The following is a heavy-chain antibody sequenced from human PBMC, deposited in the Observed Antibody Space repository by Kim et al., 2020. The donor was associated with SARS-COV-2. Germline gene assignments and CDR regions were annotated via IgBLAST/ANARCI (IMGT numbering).Heavy chain of an antibody. CDR2: MYYSGST. CDR1: GDSMSSNTYY. V-gene: IGHV4-39*01. Sequence: SETLSLTCTVSGDSMSSNTYYWGWVRQPPGKGLEWIGSMYYSGSTFYSPSLKSRVTVSVDTSKNQFSLNLSSVTAADTAVYYCGTKQLMGPYWYFDLWGRGTLVTVSS. D-gene: IGHD1-1*01. J-gene: IGHJ2*01. CDR3: GTKQLMGPYWYFDL.